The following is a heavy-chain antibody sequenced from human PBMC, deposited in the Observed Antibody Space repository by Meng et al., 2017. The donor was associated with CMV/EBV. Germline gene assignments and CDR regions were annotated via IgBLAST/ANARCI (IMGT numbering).Heavy chain of an antibody. V-gene: IGHV4-34*01. J-gene: IGHJ2*01. CDR2: INHSGST. Sequence: SFSGYYGSWIRQPPGKGLEWIGEINHSGSTNYNPSLKSRVTISVDTSKNQFSLKLSSVTAADTAVYYCARGEIVVVPAAIRFNWYFDLWGRGTLVTVSS. CDR1: SFSGYY. CDR3: ARGEIVVVPAAIRFNWYFDL. D-gene: IGHD2-2*02.